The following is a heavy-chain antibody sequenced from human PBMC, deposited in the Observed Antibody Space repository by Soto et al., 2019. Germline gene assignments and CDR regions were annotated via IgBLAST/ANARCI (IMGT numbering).Heavy chain of an antibody. CDR1: GFTFDDYA. J-gene: IGHJ4*02. Sequence: EVQLVESGGGLVQPGRSLRLSCAASGFTFDDYAMHWVRQAPGKGLEWVSGISWNSGSIGYADTVKGRFTISRDNAKNSLYVQMNSLSAEDTAFYYCALGGNWNYRGGFDHWGQGTLVTVSS. CDR3: ALGGNWNYRGGFDH. V-gene: IGHV3-9*01. CDR2: ISWNSGSI. D-gene: IGHD1-7*01.